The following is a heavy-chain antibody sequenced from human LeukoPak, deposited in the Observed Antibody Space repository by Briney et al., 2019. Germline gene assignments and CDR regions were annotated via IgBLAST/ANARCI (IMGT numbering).Heavy chain of an antibody. J-gene: IGHJ6*02. CDR1: GLTVSHNY. CDR2: IYSGGST. D-gene: IGHD3-9*01. CDR3: AKDSKDVNYDILTGLGGMDV. V-gene: IGHV3-53*01. Sequence: GGSLRLSCAASGLTVSHNYMSWVRQAPGKGLEWVSVIYSGGSTYYVDSVKGRFTISRDNSKNTLYLQMNSLRAEDTAVYYCAKDSKDVNYDILTGLGGMDVWGQGTTVTVSS.